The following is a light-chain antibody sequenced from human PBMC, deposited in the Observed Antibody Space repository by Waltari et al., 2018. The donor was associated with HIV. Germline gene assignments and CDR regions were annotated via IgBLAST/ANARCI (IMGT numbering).Light chain of an antibody. Sequence: QSVLTQPPSVSAAPGQKVTIPCSGSSSTLGNNYVSWYQQLPGTAPKLLIYDNNKRPSGIPDRFSGSKSGTSATLGITGLQTGDEADYYCGTWDSSLSAGVFGGGTKLTVL. CDR1: SSTLGNNY. CDR3: GTWDSSLSAGV. CDR2: DNN. V-gene: IGLV1-51*01. J-gene: IGLJ3*02.